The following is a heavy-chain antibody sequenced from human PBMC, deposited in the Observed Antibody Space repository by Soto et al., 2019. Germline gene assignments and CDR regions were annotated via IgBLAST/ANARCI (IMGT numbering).Heavy chain of an antibody. CDR2: IKQDGSEK. Sequence: GGSLRLSCAASGFTFSSYWMSWVRQAPGKGLEWVANIKQDGSEKYYVDSVKGRFTISRDNAKNSLYLQMNSLRAEDPAVYYCARLYCSSTSCYDAFDIWGQGTMVTVSS. V-gene: IGHV3-7*01. D-gene: IGHD2-2*01. CDR3: ARLYCSSTSCYDAFDI. J-gene: IGHJ3*02. CDR1: GFTFSSYW.